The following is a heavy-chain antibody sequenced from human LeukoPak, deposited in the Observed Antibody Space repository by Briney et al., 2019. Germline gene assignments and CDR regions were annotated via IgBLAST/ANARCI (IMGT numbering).Heavy chain of an antibody. CDR3: ATYSSSTPDFDY. V-gene: IGHV1-18*01. CDR1: GYTFTSYG. Sequence: ALVKVSCKASGYTFTSYGISWVRQAPGQGLEWMGWISAYNGNTNYAQKLQGRVTMTTDTSTSTAYMELRSLRSDDTAVYYCATYSSSTPDFDYWGQGTLVTVSS. CDR2: ISAYNGNT. D-gene: IGHD6-6*01. J-gene: IGHJ4*02.